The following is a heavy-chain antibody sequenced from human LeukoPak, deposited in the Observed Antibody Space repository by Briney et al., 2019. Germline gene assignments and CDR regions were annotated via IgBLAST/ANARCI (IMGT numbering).Heavy chain of an antibody. V-gene: IGHV1-69*13. J-gene: IGHJ5*02. CDR2: IIPIFGTA. CDR1: GGTFSSYA. CDR3: ARDKKEIAVAENWFDP. D-gene: IGHD6-19*01. Sequence: SVKVSCKASGGTFSSYAISWVRQAPGQGLEWMGGIIPIFGTANYAQKFQGRVTITADESTSTAYMELSSLRSEDTAVYYCARDKKEIAVAENWFDPWGQGTLVTVSS.